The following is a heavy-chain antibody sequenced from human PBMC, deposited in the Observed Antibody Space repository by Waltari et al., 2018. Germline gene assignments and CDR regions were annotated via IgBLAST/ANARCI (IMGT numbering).Heavy chain of an antibody. CDR2: INPSGGST. Sequence: QVQLVQSGAEVKKPGASVKVSCKASGYTFTSYYMHWVRQAPGQGLEWMGIINPSGGSTRYAQKFQGRVTMTRDTATSTVYRELSSLRSEDTAVYYCARSRITMVQGVMKYWGQGTLVTVSS. D-gene: IGHD3-10*01. V-gene: IGHV1-46*01. J-gene: IGHJ4*02. CDR3: ARSRITMVQGVMKY. CDR1: GYTFTSYY.